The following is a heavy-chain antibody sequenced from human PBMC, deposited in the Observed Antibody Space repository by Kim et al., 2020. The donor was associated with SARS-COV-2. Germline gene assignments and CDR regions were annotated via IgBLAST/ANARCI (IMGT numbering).Heavy chain of an antibody. CDR3: ANLWFGELFPQDY. V-gene: IGHV3-48*02. CDR1: GFTFSSYS. J-gene: IGHJ4*02. D-gene: IGHD3-10*01. Sequence: GGSLRLSCAASGFTFSSYSMNWVRQAPGKGLEWVSYISSSSSIIYYADSVKGRFTISRDNAKNSLYLQMNSLRDEDTAVYYCANLWFGELFPQDYWGQGTLATVSS. CDR2: ISSSSSII.